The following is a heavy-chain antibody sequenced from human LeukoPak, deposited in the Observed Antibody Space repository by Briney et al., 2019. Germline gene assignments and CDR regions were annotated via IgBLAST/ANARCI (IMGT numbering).Heavy chain of an antibody. CDR1: GGSFSGYY. V-gene: IGHV4-34*01. CDR3: ARGVGYSSSWYDDY. D-gene: IGHD6-13*01. Sequence: SETLSLTCAVYGGSFSGYYWSWIRQSPGKGLEWIGEINHSGSTNYNPSLKSRVTISVDTSKNQFSLKLSSVTAADTAVYYCARGVGYSSSWYDDYWGQGTLVTVSS. J-gene: IGHJ4*02. CDR2: INHSGST.